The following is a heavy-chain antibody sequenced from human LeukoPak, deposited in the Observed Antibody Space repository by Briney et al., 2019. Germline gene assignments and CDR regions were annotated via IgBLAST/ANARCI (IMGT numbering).Heavy chain of an antibody. CDR1: GYTFTSYY. Sequence: GASVKVSCKASGYTFTSYYMHWVRQAPGQGLEWMGWINPNSGGTNYAQKFQGRVTMTRDTSISTAYMELSRLRSDDTAVYYCARRVWGAADYFDYWGQGTLVTVSS. D-gene: IGHD6-13*01. CDR3: ARRVWGAADYFDY. V-gene: IGHV1-2*02. CDR2: INPNSGGT. J-gene: IGHJ4*02.